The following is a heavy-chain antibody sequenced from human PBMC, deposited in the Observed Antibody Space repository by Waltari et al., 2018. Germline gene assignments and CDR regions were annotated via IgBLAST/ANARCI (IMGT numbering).Heavy chain of an antibody. V-gene: IGHV3-23*03. CDR1: GFTFSSYA. D-gene: IGHD3-10*01. J-gene: IGHJ4*02. CDR3: AKGHLPGVIAPNDY. Sequence: EVQLLESGGGLVQPGGSLRLSCAASGFTFSSYAMSWVRKAPGKGLEWVSVIYSGGSTYYADSVKGRFTISRDNSKNTLYLQMNSLRAEDTAVYYCAKGHLPGVIAPNDYWGQGTLVTVSS. CDR2: IYSGGST.